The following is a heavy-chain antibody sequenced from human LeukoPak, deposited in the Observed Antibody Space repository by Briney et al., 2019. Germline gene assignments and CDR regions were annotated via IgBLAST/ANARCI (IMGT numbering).Heavy chain of an antibody. Sequence: GGSLRLSCAASGFTFSSYSMNWVRQAPGKGLEWVSSISSSSSYIYYADSVKGRFTISRDNAKNSLYLQMNSLRAEDTAVYYCARGRNTIFGVAYFDYWGQGTLVTVSS. CDR1: GFTFSSYS. CDR3: ARGRNTIFGVAYFDY. V-gene: IGHV3-21*01. J-gene: IGHJ4*02. CDR2: ISSSSSYI. D-gene: IGHD3-3*01.